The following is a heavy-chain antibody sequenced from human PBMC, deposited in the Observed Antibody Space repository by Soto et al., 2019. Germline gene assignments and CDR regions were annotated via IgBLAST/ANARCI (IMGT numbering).Heavy chain of an antibody. D-gene: IGHD6-13*01. J-gene: IGHJ4*02. CDR2: IWYDGSNK. Sequence: LSLTCAASGFTFSSYGMHWVRQAPGKGLEWVAVIWYDGSNKYYADSVKGRFTISRDNSKNTLYLQMNSLRAEDTAVYYCAREEEQQLVLAYWGQGTLVTVSS. CDR3: AREEEQQLVLAY. CDR1: GFTFSSYG. V-gene: IGHV3-33*01.